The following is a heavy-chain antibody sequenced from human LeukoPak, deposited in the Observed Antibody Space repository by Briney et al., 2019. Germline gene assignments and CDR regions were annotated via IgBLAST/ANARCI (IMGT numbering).Heavy chain of an antibody. Sequence: SETLSLTGTVSGGSISSGSYYWSWIRQPAGKGLEWIGRIYTSGSTNYNPSLKSRVTISVDTSKNQFSLKLSSVTAADTAVYYCARAGPFGNWFDPWGQGTLVTVSS. CDR2: IYTSGST. CDR3: ARAGPFGNWFDP. J-gene: IGHJ5*02. CDR1: GGSISSGSYY. D-gene: IGHD3-10*01. V-gene: IGHV4-61*02.